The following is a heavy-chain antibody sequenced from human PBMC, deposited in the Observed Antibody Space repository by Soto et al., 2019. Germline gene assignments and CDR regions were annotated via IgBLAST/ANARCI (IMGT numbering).Heavy chain of an antibody. Sequence: SVKVSCKASGGTFSSYAISWVRQAPGQGLEWMGGIIPIFGTANYAQKFQGRVTITADESTSTAYMELSSLRSEDTAVYYCARSPYAAARNYYYYGMDVWGQGATVTVSS. CDR3: ARSPYAAARNYYYYGMDV. J-gene: IGHJ6*02. CDR2: IIPIFGTA. D-gene: IGHD6-6*01. CDR1: GGTFSSYA. V-gene: IGHV1-69*13.